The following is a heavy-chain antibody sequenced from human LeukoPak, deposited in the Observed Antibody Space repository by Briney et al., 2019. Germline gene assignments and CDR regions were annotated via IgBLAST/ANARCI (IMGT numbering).Heavy chain of an antibody. Sequence: ASVKVSCKASGYNFTTYGLNWVRQAPGQGLEWMGWMSTYNGNTHSPQKFQDRVTMTTDTSTSTAYMELRSLRSGDTAVYYCARERGRGFDRWGQGTLVTVSS. CDR1: GYNFTTYG. J-gene: IGHJ5*02. V-gene: IGHV1-18*01. CDR3: ARERGRGFDR. CDR2: MSTYNGNT. D-gene: IGHD3-16*01.